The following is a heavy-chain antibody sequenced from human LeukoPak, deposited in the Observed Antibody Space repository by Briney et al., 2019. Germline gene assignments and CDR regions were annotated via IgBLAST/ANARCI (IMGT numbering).Heavy chain of an antibody. Sequence: PGRSLRLSCAASGFTFSSYGMHWVRQAPGKGLEWVAVISYDGSNKYYADSVKGRFTISRDNSKNTLYLQMNSLRAEDTAVYYCATPYYYDSSDYWDYFDYWGQGTLVTVSS. V-gene: IGHV3-30*03. D-gene: IGHD3-22*01. CDR3: ATPYYYDSSDYWDYFDY. CDR2: ISYDGSNK. J-gene: IGHJ4*02. CDR1: GFTFSSYG.